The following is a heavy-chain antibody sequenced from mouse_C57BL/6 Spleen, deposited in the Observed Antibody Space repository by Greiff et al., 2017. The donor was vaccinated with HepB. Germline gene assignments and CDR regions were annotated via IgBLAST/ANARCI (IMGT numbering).Heavy chain of an antibody. Sequence: EVHLVESGGGLVKPGGSLKLSCAASGFTFSDYGMHWVRQAPEKGLEWVAYISSGSSTIYYADTVKGRVTISRDNAKNTQFLQMTSLRSEDTAMYYCAKRSNITMDYWGQGTSVTVSS. J-gene: IGHJ4*01. D-gene: IGHD2-5*01. V-gene: IGHV5-17*01. CDR2: ISSGSSTI. CDR3: AKRSNITMDY. CDR1: GFTFSDYG.